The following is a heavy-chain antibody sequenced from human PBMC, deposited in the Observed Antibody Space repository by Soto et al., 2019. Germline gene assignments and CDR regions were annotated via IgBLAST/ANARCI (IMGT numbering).Heavy chain of an antibody. D-gene: IGHD3-3*01. Sequence: SVKVSCKASGVTFSSYAISWVRQAPGQGLEWMGGIIPIFGTANYAQKFQGRVTITADESTSTAYMELSSLRSEDAAVYYCASSGDGVEKIYYHYCGMDVWGQGTTVTVSS. V-gene: IGHV1-69*13. CDR3: ASSGDGVEKIYYHYCGMDV. CDR1: GVTFSSYA. J-gene: IGHJ6*02. CDR2: IIPIFGTA.